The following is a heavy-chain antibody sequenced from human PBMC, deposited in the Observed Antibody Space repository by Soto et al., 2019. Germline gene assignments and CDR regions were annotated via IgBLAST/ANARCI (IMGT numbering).Heavy chain of an antibody. J-gene: IGHJ6*02. D-gene: IGHD2-8*01. CDR3: ARDRSLDIVLMVYERNYYGMDV. CDR1: GFTFSDYY. CDR2: ISSSSSYT. V-gene: IGHV3-11*06. Sequence: GGSLRLSCAASGFTFSDYYMSWIRQAPGKGLEWVSYISSSSSYTNYADSVKGRFTISRDNAKNSLYLQMNSLRAEDTAVYYCARDRSLDIVLMVYERNYYGMDVWGQGTTVTVSS.